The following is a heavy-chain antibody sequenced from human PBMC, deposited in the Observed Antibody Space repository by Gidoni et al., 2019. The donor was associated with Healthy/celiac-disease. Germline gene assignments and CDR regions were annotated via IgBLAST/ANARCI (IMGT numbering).Heavy chain of an antibody. CDR1: GFPFSDYS. J-gene: IGHJ6*02. CDR3: ARDSTTALSNYYYYGMDV. CDR2: ISSSGSTI. V-gene: IGHV3-11*01. D-gene: IGHD4-17*01. Sequence: QVQLVESGGGLVKPGGSLRLSCAASGFPFSDYSMSWIRQAPGKGLEWVSYISSSGSTIYYADSVKGRFTISRDNAKNSLYLQMNSLRAEDTAVYYCARDSTTALSNYYYYGMDVWGQGTTVTVSS.